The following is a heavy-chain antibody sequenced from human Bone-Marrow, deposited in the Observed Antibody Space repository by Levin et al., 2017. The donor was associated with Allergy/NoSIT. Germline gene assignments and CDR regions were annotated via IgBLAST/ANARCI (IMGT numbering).Heavy chain of an antibody. CDR2: VFHSGNT. V-gene: IGHV4-59*01. D-gene: IGHD1-1*01. Sequence: SSETLSLTCNVSGASFNDYYWGWLRQPPGKGLEWIASVFHSGNTNSNPSLKSRVTISIDTSKNQFSLKLTSVTAADTALYYCARDLGIMEGFFDLWGRGTLVTVSS. CDR1: GASFNDYY. CDR3: ARDLGIMEGFFDL. J-gene: IGHJ2*01.